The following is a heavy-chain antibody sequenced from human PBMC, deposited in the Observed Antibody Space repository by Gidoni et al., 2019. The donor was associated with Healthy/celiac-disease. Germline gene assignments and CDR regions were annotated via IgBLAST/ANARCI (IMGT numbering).Heavy chain of an antibody. Sequence: QVQLVDSGGGVDHPGRSLRRSRAASGSTFSTYALHWVLQAQGKGMEWVEFKSYDGSNKYYADSVKGRFTISRDNSKNTWYLQMNSLRAEDTAVYYCARDGHGYSYGKGLDYYYYGMDVWGQGTTVTVS. CDR2: KSYDGSNK. CDR3: ARDGHGYSYGKGLDYYYYGMDV. J-gene: IGHJ6*02. D-gene: IGHD5-18*01. CDR1: GSTFSTYA. V-gene: IGHV3-30-3*01.